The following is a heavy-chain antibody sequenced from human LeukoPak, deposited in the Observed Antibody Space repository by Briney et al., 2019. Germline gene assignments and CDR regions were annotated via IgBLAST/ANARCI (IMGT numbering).Heavy chain of an antibody. J-gene: IGHJ4*02. CDR3: ARDGVYGSGSYPRLPRSRYYFDY. Sequence: RASVKVSCKASGYTFTSYGISWVRQAPGQGLEWMGWISAYNGNTNYAQKLQGRVTMTTDTSTSTAYMELRSLRSDDTAVYYCARDGVYGSGSYPRLPRSRYYFDYWGQGTPVIVSS. CDR2: ISAYNGNT. CDR1: GYTFTSYG. D-gene: IGHD3-10*01. V-gene: IGHV1-18*01.